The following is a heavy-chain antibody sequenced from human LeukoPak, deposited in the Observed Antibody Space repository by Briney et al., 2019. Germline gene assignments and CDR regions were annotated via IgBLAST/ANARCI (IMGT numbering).Heavy chain of an antibody. Sequence: SETLSLTCTVSGVSMSAYQWSWVRQSPEKVLEWSGCINTKGETSHNPSLKSRVTTSVDTSKSQFSLRLTSVTAADTAVYYCATSNDAKIAPFDHWGQGAPVTVSS. CDR1: GVSMSAYQ. CDR3: ATSNDAKIAPFDH. J-gene: IGHJ4*02. D-gene: IGHD2-21*01. CDR2: INTKGET. V-gene: IGHV4-4*09.